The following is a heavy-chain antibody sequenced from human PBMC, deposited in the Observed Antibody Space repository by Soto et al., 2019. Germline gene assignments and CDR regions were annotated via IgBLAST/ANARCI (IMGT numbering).Heavy chain of an antibody. V-gene: IGHV1-8*01. Sequence: ASVKVSCKASGCTFTSYDINWVRQATGQGLEWMGWMNPNSGNTGYAQKFQGRVTMTRNTSISTAYMELSSLRSEDTAVYYCARPDDYIWGSYRYTVAFDYWGQGTLVTVSS. CDR1: GCTFTSYD. D-gene: IGHD3-16*02. J-gene: IGHJ4*02. CDR2: MNPNSGNT. CDR3: ARPDDYIWGSYRYTVAFDY.